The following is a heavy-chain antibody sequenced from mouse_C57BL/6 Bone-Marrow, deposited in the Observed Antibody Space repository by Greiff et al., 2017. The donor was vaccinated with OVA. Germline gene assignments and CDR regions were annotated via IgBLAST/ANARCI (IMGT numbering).Heavy chain of an antibody. CDR3: ARSGDWGWFAY. J-gene: IGHJ3*01. D-gene: IGHD3-2*02. CDR1: GYTFTSYD. Sequence: QVQLQQSGPELVKPGASVKLSCKASGYTFTSYDINWVKQRPGQGLEWIGWIYPRDGSTKYNEKFKGKATLTVDTSSSTAYMELHSLTSEDSAVYFCARSGDWGWFAYWGQGTLVTVSA. V-gene: IGHV1-85*01. CDR2: IYPRDGST.